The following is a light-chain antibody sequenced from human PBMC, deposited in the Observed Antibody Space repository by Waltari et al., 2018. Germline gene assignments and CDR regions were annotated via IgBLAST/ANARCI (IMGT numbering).Light chain of an antibody. J-gene: IGKJ4*01. CDR2: DAS. V-gene: IGKV3-11*01. Sequence: EIVLTQTPATLSLSPGQRATLSCRASESIASHLAWFRQKPGQPPRLLIYDASTRATGIPARFSGSGFGTDFTLTISSLEPEDFAVYFCQQGSIWPLTFGGGTTVEIK. CDR3: QQGSIWPLT. CDR1: ESIASH.